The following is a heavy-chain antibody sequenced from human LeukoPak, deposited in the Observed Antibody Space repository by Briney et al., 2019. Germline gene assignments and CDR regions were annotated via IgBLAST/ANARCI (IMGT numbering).Heavy chain of an antibody. CDR2: VSGSGATT. Sequence: GGSLRLSCAAPGITFSSSAMSWVRQAPGKGLEWVSTVSGSGATTYYADSVKGRFTISRDNSKNTLYLQVNSLRAEDTVVYYCAKDGQCSSTSCSLDYWGQGTLVTVSS. CDR3: AKDGQCSSTSCSLDY. J-gene: IGHJ4*02. CDR1: GITFSSSA. V-gene: IGHV3-23*01. D-gene: IGHD2-2*01.